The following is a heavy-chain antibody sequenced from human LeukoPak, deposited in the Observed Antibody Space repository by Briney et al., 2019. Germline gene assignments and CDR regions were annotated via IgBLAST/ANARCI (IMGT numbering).Heavy chain of an antibody. D-gene: IGHD3-10*01. CDR3: ATDPPGFAVDV. J-gene: IGHJ6*02. Sequence: ASVKVSCKASGYAFSNYFTHWVRQAPGQGLEWVGMFNPSGGSTNYAQKFQGRVTMTEDTSTDTAYMELSSLRSEDTAVYYCATDPPGFAVDVWGQGTTVTVSS. CDR1: GYAFSNYF. V-gene: IGHV1-46*01. CDR2: FNPSGGST.